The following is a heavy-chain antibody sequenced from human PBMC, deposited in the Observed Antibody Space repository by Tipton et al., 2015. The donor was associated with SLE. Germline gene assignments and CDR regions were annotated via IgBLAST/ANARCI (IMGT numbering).Heavy chain of an antibody. J-gene: IGHJ3*02. CDR1: GGSISSSSYY. Sequence: TLSLTCTVSGGSISSSSYYWSWIRQPPGKGLEWIREINHSGSTNYNPSLKSRVTISVDTSKNQFSLKLSSVTAADTAVYYCARDPAVAGTSAFDIWGQGTMVTVSS. CDR3: ARDPAVAGTSAFDI. V-gene: IGHV4-39*07. D-gene: IGHD6-19*01. CDR2: INHSGST.